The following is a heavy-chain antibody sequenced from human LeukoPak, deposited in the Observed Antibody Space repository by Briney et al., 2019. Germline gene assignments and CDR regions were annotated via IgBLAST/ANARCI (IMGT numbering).Heavy chain of an antibody. CDR1: GFTFSSYA. Sequence: GGSLRLSCAASGFTFSSYAMSWVRQAPGKGLEWVSAISGSGGSTSYAQKFQGRVTMTRDTSTSTVYMELSSLRSEDTAVYYCARGEQWLVKGFDYWGQGTLVTVSS. CDR2: ISGSGGST. J-gene: IGHJ4*02. D-gene: IGHD6-19*01. CDR3: ARGEQWLVKGFDY. V-gene: IGHV3-23*01.